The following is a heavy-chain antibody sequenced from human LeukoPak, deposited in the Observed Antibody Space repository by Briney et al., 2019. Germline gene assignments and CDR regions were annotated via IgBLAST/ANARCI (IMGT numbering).Heavy chain of an antibody. V-gene: IGHV3-30*04. D-gene: IGHD2-15*01. Sequence: GGSLRLSCSASGFPFSSYAMHWVRQAPGKGLEWVALTSYDGSDEYYEDSVKGRFTISRDNSKNALYLQMNSLRTEDTAVYFCAKDRGYCRGGGCYHLDSWGQGTLVTVSS. CDR1: GFPFSSYA. J-gene: IGHJ4*02. CDR2: TSYDGSDE. CDR3: AKDRGYCRGGGCYHLDS.